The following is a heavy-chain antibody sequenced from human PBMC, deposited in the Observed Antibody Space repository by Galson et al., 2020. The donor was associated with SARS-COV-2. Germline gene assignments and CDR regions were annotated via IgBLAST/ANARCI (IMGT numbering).Heavy chain of an antibody. J-gene: IGHJ3*01. V-gene: IGHV3-7*01. Sequence: GGSLRLSCAASGFTFSNYWMNWVRQAPGKGLEWVASIKHDGYEKNNVASVKGRFTISRDNAKNSLFLHMNSLKAEDTAVYFCAREGDSGYDLSLGAFDLWGQGTMVTVSS. CDR2: IKHDGYEK. CDR3: AREGDSGYDLSLGAFDL. CDR1: GFTFSNYW. D-gene: IGHD5-12*01.